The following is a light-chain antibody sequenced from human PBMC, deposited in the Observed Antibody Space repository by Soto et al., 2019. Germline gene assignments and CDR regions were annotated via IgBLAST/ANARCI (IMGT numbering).Light chain of an antibody. CDR2: GAS. CDR3: QQYNNWPLT. J-gene: IGKJ4*01. Sequence: EIAMTQSPATLSVPPEERATLSCRASQTITSNLAWYQLKPGQAPRLLIYGASTRATGIPARFSGSGSGTEFTLTISSLQSEDVAVYYCQQYNNWPLTFGGGTKVEIK. CDR1: QTITSN. V-gene: IGKV3-15*01.